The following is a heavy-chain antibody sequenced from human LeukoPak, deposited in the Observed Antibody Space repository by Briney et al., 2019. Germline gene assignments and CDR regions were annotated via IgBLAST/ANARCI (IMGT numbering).Heavy chain of an antibody. J-gene: IGHJ6*02. V-gene: IGHV3-74*01. Sequence: PGGSLRLSCAASGNYWMHWVRQTPGKGLVWVSHINSDGSITSYADSVKGRFTISRDNAKNTLYLQMNSLRAEDTAVYYCARDDVDMANAVWGQGTTVTVSS. CDR2: INSDGSIT. CDR1: GNYW. D-gene: IGHD5-12*01. CDR3: ARDDVDMANAV.